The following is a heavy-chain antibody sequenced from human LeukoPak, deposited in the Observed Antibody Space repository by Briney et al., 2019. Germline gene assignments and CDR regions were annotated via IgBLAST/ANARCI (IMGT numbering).Heavy chain of an antibody. J-gene: IGHJ4*02. CDR3: ARVGRSHITMMVYVDF. CDR1: GHSLTHDG. CDR2: ISASNGNT. V-gene: IGHV1-18*01. D-gene: IGHD3-22*01. Sequence: ASVKVSCKASGHSLTHDGISWVRQAPGQGLEWMGWISASNGNTNSAQKFQDRLTMTTDASTSTAYMEVRTLRSDDTAVYYCARVGRSHITMMVYVDFWGQGTLVTVSS.